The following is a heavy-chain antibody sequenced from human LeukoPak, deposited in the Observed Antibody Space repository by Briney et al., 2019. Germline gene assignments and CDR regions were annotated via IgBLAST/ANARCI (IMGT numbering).Heavy chain of an antibody. J-gene: IGHJ4*02. Sequence: PGRSLRLSCAASGFTFSSYAMSWVRQAPGKGLEWVSAISGSGDNTYYADSVKGRFTISRDNSKNTLYLQMNSLRAEDTAVYYCAKVTYGSGTYGAFDYWGQGTLVTVSS. D-gene: IGHD3-10*01. V-gene: IGHV3-23*01. CDR3: AKVTYGSGTYGAFDY. CDR1: GFTFSSYA. CDR2: ISGSGDNT.